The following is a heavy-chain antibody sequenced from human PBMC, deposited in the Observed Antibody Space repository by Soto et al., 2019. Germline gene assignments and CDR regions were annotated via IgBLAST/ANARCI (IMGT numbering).Heavy chain of an antibody. Sequence: SEPLSLTCAVSGASISGSYYYWAWLRQSPGKGPEWIGSVFYTGFTSYNLSLESRVSVSVDTSKSQFSLKLSAVTAADTAVYYCATSHKGYNWNYFDHWGQGALVTVSS. CDR1: GASISGSYYY. V-gene: IGHV4-39*01. J-gene: IGHJ4*02. CDR2: VFYTGFT. D-gene: IGHD1-20*01. CDR3: ATSHKGYNWNYFDH.